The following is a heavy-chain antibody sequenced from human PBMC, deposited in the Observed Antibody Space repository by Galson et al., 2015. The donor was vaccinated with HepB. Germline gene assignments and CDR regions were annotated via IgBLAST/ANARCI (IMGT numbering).Heavy chain of an antibody. CDR1: GFTFSSYS. CDR2: ISSSSSYI. CDR3: ARAGGRSSGYFDY. D-gene: IGHD6-19*01. Sequence: SLRLSCAASGFTFSSYSMNWVRQAPGKGLEWVSSISSSSSYIYYADSVKGRFTISRDNAKNSLYLQMNSLRAEDTAVYYCARAGGRSSGYFDYWGQGTLVTVSS. J-gene: IGHJ4*02. V-gene: IGHV3-21*01.